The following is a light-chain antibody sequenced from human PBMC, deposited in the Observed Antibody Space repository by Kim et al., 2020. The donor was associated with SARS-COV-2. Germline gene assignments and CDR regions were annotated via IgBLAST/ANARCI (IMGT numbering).Light chain of an antibody. CDR2: GKN. Sequence: VALGQTVRITCPGDSLRSYYATWYQQKPGQAPIVVIYGKNNRPLGIPDRFSGSSSGNTASLPITGTQAGDEADYYCNSRDSNDNVVFGGGTQLTVL. CDR1: SLRSYY. J-gene: IGLJ2*01. CDR3: NSRDSNDNVV. V-gene: IGLV3-19*01.